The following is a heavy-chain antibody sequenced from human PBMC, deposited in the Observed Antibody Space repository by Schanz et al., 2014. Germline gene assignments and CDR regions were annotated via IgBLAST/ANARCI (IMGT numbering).Heavy chain of an antibody. J-gene: IGHJ5*02. CDR1: GLIFSNYV. D-gene: IGHD3-9*01. CDR2: LSEGGGGT. Sequence: EVQLLESGGGLVQPGGSLKLSCAASGLIFSNYVMSWVRQAPGKGLEWVSALSEGGGGTHYADSVRGRFTISSDSSKNTLYLQMSSLRADDTAVYYCAKAADWPVTRFDPGGQGTLVTVSS. V-gene: IGHV3-23*01. CDR3: AKAADWPVTRFDP.